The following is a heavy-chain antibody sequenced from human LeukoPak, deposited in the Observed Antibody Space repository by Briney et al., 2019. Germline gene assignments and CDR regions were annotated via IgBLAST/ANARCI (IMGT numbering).Heavy chain of an antibody. J-gene: IGHJ3*02. V-gene: IGHV3-48*02. D-gene: IGHD1-26*01. CDR1: GFTFSSYS. Sequence: GGSLRLSCAASGFTFSSYSMNWVRQAPGKGLEWVSYITGSSSTIYYADSVKGRFTISRDNAKNSLYLQMNSLRDEDTAVYYCARPRGSYYRDAFDIWGQGTVVTVSS. CDR3: ARPRGSYYRDAFDI. CDR2: ITGSSSTI.